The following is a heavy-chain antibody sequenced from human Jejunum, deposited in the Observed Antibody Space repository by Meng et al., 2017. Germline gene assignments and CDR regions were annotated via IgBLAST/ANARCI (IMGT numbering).Heavy chain of an antibody. J-gene: IGHJ4*02. CDR2: LYDDGST. CDR3: VRNSIDWYLDY. D-gene: IGHD2-21*01. V-gene: IGHV3-53*05. CDR1: GVPGSSNF. Sequence: VEVVGTGGCETHHGGTLRLSCAASGVPGSSNFLSLVRQAPGKGLEWVSVLYDDGSTYYADSVKGRLTISRDNSKNPLFLQMTILGADDTAVYYCVRNSIDWYLDYWGQGTLVTVSS.